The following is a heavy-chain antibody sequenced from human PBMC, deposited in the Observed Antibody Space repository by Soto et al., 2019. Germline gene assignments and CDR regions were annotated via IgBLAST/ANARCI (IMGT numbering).Heavy chain of an antibody. J-gene: IGHJ5*02. CDR3: ARGLGSSWFFL. CDR2: ITDSSSVI. V-gene: IGHV3-48*01. CDR1: GFTFSRQN. Sequence: GGSLRLSCEDSGFTFSRQNMNWVRQAPGKGLEWVSFITDSSSVIRYADSVKGRFTISRDNARKSLYLQMNALSAEDTAVYYCARGLGSSWFFLWGLGTLVTVSS. D-gene: IGHD6-13*01.